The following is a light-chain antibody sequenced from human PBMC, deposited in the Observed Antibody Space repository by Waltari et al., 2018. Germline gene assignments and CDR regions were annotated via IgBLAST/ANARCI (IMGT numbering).Light chain of an antibody. CDR2: AAS. Sequence: IVLTQSPGPLSLSPGERATLSCRASQSVRSGYFAWYQQKPGQAPKLLIYAASSRAAGVPARLSGSGSGTDFTLTVSRLEPEDFAVYYCHQYGSAPPYTFGQGTRLEIK. CDR1: QSVRSGY. J-gene: IGKJ2*01. CDR3: HQYGSAPPYT. V-gene: IGKV3-20*01.